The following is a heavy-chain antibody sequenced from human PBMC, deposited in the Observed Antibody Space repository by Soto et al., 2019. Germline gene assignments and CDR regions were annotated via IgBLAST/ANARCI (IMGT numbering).Heavy chain of an antibody. D-gene: IGHD3-16*01. V-gene: IGHV3-7*01. CDR1: GFTFSSYW. CDR3: AKASKPWGYYYYYYMDV. CDR2: IKQDGSEK. J-gene: IGHJ6*03. Sequence: GGSLRLSCAASGFTFSSYWMSWVRQAPGKGLEWVANIKQDGSEKYYVDSVKGRFTISRDNSKNTLYLQMNSLRAEDTAVYYCAKASKPWGYYYYYYMDVWGKGTTVTVSS.